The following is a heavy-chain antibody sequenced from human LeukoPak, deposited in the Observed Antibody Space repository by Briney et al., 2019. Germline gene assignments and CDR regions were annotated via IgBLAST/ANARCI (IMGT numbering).Heavy chain of an antibody. CDR2: ISGSGGST. CDR3: AKDRPRGIRYFDWFGMDV. CDR1: GFTFSSYA. Sequence: PGGSPRLSCAASGFTFSSYAMSWVRQAPGKGLEWVSAISGSGGSTYYADSVKGRFTISRDNSKNTLYLQMNSLRAEDTAMYYCAKDRPRGIRYFDWFGMDVWGQGTTVTVSS. D-gene: IGHD3-9*01. V-gene: IGHV3-23*01. J-gene: IGHJ6*02.